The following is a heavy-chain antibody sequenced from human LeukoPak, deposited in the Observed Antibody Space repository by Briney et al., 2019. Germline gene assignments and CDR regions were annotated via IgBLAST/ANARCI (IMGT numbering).Heavy chain of an antibody. D-gene: IGHD4/OR15-4a*01. V-gene: IGHV3-53*01. CDR3: ARGTTMALDY. J-gene: IGHJ4*02. CDR1: GFTFNSYA. Sequence: GGSLRLSCAASGFTFNSYAMSWVRQAPGKGLEWVSVIYSGGSTYYADSAKGRFTISRDNSKNTLYLQMNSLRAEDTAVYYCARGTTMALDYWGQGTLVTVSS. CDR2: IYSGGST.